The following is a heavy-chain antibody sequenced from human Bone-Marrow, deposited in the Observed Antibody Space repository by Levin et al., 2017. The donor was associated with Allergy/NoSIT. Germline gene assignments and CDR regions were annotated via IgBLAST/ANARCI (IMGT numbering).Heavy chain of an antibody. CDR1: GFDFSTFH. CDR2: ISGSSSYI. CDR3: ARLGTTFGTFLTEYYHGLDV. V-gene: IGHV3-21*06. Sequence: LGESLKISCAASGFDFSTFHIHWVRQAPGKGLEWVSSISGSSSYIYYAESVRGRFTISRDNAKNSLYLQMTGLRAEDTAVYYCARLGTTFGTFLTEYYHGLDVWGQGTTVNVSS. D-gene: IGHD3-3*01. J-gene: IGHJ6*02.